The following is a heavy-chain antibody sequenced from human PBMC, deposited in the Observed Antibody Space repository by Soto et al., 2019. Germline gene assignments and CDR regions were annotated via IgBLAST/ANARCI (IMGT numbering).Heavy chain of an antibody. CDR2: ISAYNGNT. V-gene: IGHV1-18*01. J-gene: IGHJ5*02. D-gene: IGHD2-15*01. CDR1: GYTFTSYG. Sequence: GASVKVSCKASGYTFTSYGISWVRQAPGQGLEWMGWISAYNGNTNYAQKLQGRVTMTTDTSTSTAYMELRSLRSDDTAVYYCARTSGIVVVVAALGTYNWFDPWGQGTLVTVSS. CDR3: ARTSGIVVVVAALGTYNWFDP.